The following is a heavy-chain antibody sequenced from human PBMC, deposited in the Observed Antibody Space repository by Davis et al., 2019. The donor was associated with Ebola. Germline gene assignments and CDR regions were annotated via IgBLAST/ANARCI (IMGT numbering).Heavy chain of an antibody. CDR1: GGSISSSSYY. CDR3: ARHTPNSYGSMNYYYGMDV. D-gene: IGHD5-18*01. Sequence: SETLSLTCAVSGGSISSSSYYWGWIRQPPGKGLEWIGSIYYSGSTYYNPSLKSRVTISVDTSKNQFSLKLSSVTAADTAVYYCARHTPNSYGSMNYYYGMDVWGQGTTVTVSS. CDR2: IYYSGST. J-gene: IGHJ6*02. V-gene: IGHV4-39*01.